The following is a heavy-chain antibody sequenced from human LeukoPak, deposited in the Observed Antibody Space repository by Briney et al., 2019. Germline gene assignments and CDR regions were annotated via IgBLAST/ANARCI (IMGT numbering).Heavy chain of an antibody. CDR3: ASLGLGATCQGADHFDY. Sequence: SVKLSYKASGGPFNSYAISWVRQAPGQGREWMGRLISILGIANYAQKFQGRVTITADKSTSTAYMELSSLRSEDTAVYYCASLGLGATCQGADHFDYWGQGTLVTVSS. CDR2: LISILGIA. J-gene: IGHJ4*02. V-gene: IGHV1-69*04. D-gene: IGHD1-26*01. CDR1: GGPFNSYA.